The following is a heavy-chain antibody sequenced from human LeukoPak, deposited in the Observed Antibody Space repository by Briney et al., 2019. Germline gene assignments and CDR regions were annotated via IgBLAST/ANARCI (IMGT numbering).Heavy chain of an antibody. D-gene: IGHD6-13*01. CDR1: GFTFSSYW. J-gene: IGHJ4*02. V-gene: IGHV3-7*01. CDR2: IKQDGSEK. Sequence: PGGSLRLSCAASGFTFSSYWMSWVRQAPGKGLEWVANIKQDGSEKYYVDSVKGRFTISRDNAKNTLYLQMNSLRAEDTAVYYCAKGLEVAAAASYFDYWGQGTLVTVPS. CDR3: AKGLEVAAAASYFDY.